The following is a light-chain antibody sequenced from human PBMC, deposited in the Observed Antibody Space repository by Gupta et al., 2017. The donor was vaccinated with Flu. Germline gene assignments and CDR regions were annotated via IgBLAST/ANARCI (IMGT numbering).Light chain of an antibody. Sequence: DIQMTQSPSSLSASVGDRVTITCRASQSISSYLNWYQQKPGKAPKLLIYAASSLQSGVPSRFSGSGSGTDFTLTISSLQPEDFATYYCQQSYSTPYIFGQGTKLETK. V-gene: IGKV1-39*01. CDR1: QSISSY. CDR3: QQSYSTPYI. CDR2: AAS. J-gene: IGKJ2*01.